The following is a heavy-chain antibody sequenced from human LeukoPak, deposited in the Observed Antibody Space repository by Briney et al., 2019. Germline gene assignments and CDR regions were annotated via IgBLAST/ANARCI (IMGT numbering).Heavy chain of an antibody. Sequence: GGSLRLSCAASGFTFSTYAMSWVRRTPGKGLEWVSAITGGGGTTYYADSVKGRFTISRDNAKNTLYLQMNSLRAEDTAVYYCARAREGYYDFWSGYLLDYWGQGTLVTVSS. D-gene: IGHD3-3*01. CDR3: ARAREGYYDFWSGYLLDY. CDR1: GFTFSTYA. J-gene: IGHJ4*02. V-gene: IGHV3-23*01. CDR2: ITGGGGTT.